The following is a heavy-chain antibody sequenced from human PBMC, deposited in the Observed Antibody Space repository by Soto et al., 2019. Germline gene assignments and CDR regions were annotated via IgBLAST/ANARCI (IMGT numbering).Heavy chain of an antibody. CDR3: ARVQVSGYCSGGSCYPAHY. V-gene: IGHV3-30-3*01. J-gene: IGHJ4*02. CDR2: ISYDGSNK. Sequence: GGSLRLSCAASGYTFSSYAMHWVRQAPGKGLEWVAVISYDGSNKYYADSVKGRFTISRDNSKNTLYLQMNSLRAEDTAVYYCARVQVSGYCSGGSCYPAHYWGQGTLVTVSS. D-gene: IGHD2-15*01. CDR1: GYTFSSYA.